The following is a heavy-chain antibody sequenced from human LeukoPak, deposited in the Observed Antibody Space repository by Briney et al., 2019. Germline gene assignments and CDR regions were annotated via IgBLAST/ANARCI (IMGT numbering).Heavy chain of an antibody. Sequence: PGGSLRLSCAASGFTFSSYSMNWVRQAPGKGLEWVSYISSSSSTIYYADSVKGRFTISRDNAKNSLYLQMNSLRAEDTAVYYCARARYDSSGYDYYFDYWGQGTLVTVSS. CDR3: ARARYDSSGYDYYFDY. V-gene: IGHV3-48*01. CDR1: GFTFSSYS. CDR2: ISSSSSTI. D-gene: IGHD3-22*01. J-gene: IGHJ4*02.